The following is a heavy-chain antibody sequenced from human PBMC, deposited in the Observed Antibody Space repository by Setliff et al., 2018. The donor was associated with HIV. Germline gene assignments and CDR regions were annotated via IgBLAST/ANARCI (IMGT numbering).Heavy chain of an antibody. CDR1: GGSISSSTYY. Sequence: SETLSLTCTVSGGSISSSTYYWGWVRQPPGKGLEWIGSIYYSGNTYYNPSLKSRVTISVDTSKKQFSLKVTPVPAADTAGYYCAKGVRGYNKGGLDHWGQGTLVTVSS. D-gene: IGHD3-3*01. V-gene: IGHV4-39*07. J-gene: IGHJ4*02. CDR2: IYYSGNT. CDR3: AKGVRGYNKGGLDH.